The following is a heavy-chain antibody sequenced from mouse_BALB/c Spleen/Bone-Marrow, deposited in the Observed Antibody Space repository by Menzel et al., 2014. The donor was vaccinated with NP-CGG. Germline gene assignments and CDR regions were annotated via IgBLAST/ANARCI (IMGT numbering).Heavy chain of an antibody. V-gene: IGHV1S135*01. CDR3: ARDNYYGSSTGFAY. CDR2: IDPYNGGT. Sequence: VQLQQPGPELVKPGASVKVSCKASGYAFTSYNMYWVKQSHGKSLERIGYIDPYNGGTSYNQKFKGKATLTVDKSSSTAYMHLNSLTSEDSAVYYCARDNYYGSSTGFAYWGQGTLVTVSA. D-gene: IGHD1-1*01. CDR1: GYAFTSYN. J-gene: IGHJ3*01.